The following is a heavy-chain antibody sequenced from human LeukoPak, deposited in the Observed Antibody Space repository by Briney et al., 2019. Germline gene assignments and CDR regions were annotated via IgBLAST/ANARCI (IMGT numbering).Heavy chain of an antibody. CDR3: ARDSSGYYYRTYFDY. D-gene: IGHD3-22*01. CDR1: GYTFTSYG. Sequence: GASVKVSCKASGYTFTSYGISWVRQAPGQGLEWMGWISAYNGNTNYAQKLQGRVTMTTDTSTSTAYMELRSLRSDDTAAYYCARDSSGYYYRTYFDYWGQGTLVTVSS. J-gene: IGHJ4*02. V-gene: IGHV1-18*01. CDR2: ISAYNGNT.